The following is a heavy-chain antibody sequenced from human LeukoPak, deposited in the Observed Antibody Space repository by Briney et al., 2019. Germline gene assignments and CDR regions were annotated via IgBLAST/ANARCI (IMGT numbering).Heavy chain of an antibody. J-gene: IGHJ4*02. CDR3: ARATLNYDILTGYSKYYFDY. Sequence: GGSLRLSCAASGFTVSSNYMSWVRQAPGKGLEWVSVIYSGGSTYYADSVKGRFTISRHNSKNTPYLQMNSLRAEDTAVYYCARATLNYDILTGYSKYYFDYWGQGTLVTVSS. V-gene: IGHV3-53*04. CDR1: GFTVSSNY. D-gene: IGHD3-9*01. CDR2: IYSGGST.